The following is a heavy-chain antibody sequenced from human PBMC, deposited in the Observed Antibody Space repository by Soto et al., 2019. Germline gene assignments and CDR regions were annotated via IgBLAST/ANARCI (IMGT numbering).Heavy chain of an antibody. V-gene: IGHV1-2*02. J-gene: IGHJ6*02. D-gene: IGHD2-21*02. CDR1: GYTFTGYY. Sequence: QVQLVQSGSEVKEPGASVKVSCKASGYTFTGYYVLWVRQAPGQGPECMGWINPYTGGTNYAQKFQGRVTMTRDTSISTAYMELSKLISAYTAVYYCATQFHHCGGDCYRGPYFGMDVWGQGTTVTVSS. CDR2: INPYTGGT. CDR3: ATQFHHCGGDCYRGPYFGMDV.